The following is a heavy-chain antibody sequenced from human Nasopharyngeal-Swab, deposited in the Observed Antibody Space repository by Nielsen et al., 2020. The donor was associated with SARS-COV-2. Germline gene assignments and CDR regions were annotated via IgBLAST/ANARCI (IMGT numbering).Heavy chain of an antibody. CDR2: ITYRGPT. Sequence: SETLSLTCTVSGASITDNNYYWAWIRQPPGKGLEWIGSITYRGPTFYNPSLKSRVTMSVDTSKNQFSLNLTSVTAADTAVYYCARVALGSYLRGRGMDVWGQGTTVTVSS. CDR1: GASITDNNYY. J-gene: IGHJ6*02. D-gene: IGHD3-16*02. V-gene: IGHV4-39*07. CDR3: ARVALGSYLRGRGMDV.